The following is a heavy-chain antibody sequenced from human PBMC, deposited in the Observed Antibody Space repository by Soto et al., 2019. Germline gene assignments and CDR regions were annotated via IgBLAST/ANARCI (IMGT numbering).Heavy chain of an antibody. CDR2: IIPIFGTA. CDR3: ARGAVAATKAFDI. CDR1: GGTFSSYA. Sequence: SVKVSCKASGGTFSSYAISWVRQAPGQGLEWMGGIIPIFGTANYAQKFQGRVTITADESTSTAYMELSSLRSEDTAVYYCARGAVAATKAFDIWGQGTTVTVSS. V-gene: IGHV1-69*13. J-gene: IGHJ3*02. D-gene: IGHD6-19*01.